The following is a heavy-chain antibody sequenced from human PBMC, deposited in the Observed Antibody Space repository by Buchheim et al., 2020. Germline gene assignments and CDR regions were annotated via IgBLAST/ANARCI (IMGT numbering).Heavy chain of an antibody. J-gene: IGHJ5*02. V-gene: IGHV3-23*04. CDR2: IFNTAGGT. Sequence: EVQVVESGGGLVQPGGSLRLSCAASGFTFSSYAMTWVRQAPGKGLEWVSTIFNTAGGTYYADSVKGRFTISIDNSQNKVYLQMNTLGAEDTALYYCARRMTFGATPGLDPWGQGTL. CDR3: ARRMTFGATPGLDP. D-gene: IGHD3/OR15-3a*01. CDR1: GFTFSSYA.